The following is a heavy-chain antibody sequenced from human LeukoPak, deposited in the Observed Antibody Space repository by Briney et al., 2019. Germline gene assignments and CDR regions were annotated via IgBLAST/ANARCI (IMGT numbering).Heavy chain of an antibody. CDR1: GYTFSDYY. CDR3: ARGPHWDPHFDY. V-gene: IGHV1-2*02. Sequence: GAAVKVSCKASGYTFSDYYLHWLRQAPVQGLEWMGWINPYSGGTNYAQKFQGRVTMTRDTSISTAYMELSRLRSDDTAVYYCARGPHWDPHFDYWGQGTLVTVSS. CDR2: INPYSGGT. J-gene: IGHJ4*02. D-gene: IGHD7-27*01.